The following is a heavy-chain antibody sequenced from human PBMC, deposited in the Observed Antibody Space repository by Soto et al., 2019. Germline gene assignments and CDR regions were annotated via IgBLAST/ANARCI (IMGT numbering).Heavy chain of an antibody. CDR1: GGSSISSNW. CDR3: ARGLGGGYSLNWFDP. V-gene: IGHV4-4*02. D-gene: IGHD2-21*01. J-gene: IGHJ5*02. Sequence: PSETLSLTCAVSGGSSISSNWWSWVRQTPGKGLEWIGEIYHSGSTNYNPSLKSRVTISVDKSKNQFSLKLSSVTAADTAVYYCARGLGGGYSLNWFDPWGQGTLVTVSS. CDR2: IYHSGST.